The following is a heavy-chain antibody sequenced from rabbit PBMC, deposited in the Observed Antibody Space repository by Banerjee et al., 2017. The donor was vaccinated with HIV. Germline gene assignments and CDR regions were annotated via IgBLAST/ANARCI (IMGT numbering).Heavy chain of an antibody. D-gene: IGHD6-1*01. CDR1: GIDFSSYG. V-gene: IGHV1S47*01. CDR2: IYPDYGST. Sequence: QEQLVESGGGLVTPGGSLKLSCKGSGIDFSSYGISWVRQAPGKGLEWIAYIYPDYGSTDYASWVNGRFTISLDNAQNTVFLQMTSLTAADTATYFCARESTDGTGYGCWDLWGPGTLVTVS. J-gene: IGHJ4*01. CDR3: ARESTDGTGYGCWDL.